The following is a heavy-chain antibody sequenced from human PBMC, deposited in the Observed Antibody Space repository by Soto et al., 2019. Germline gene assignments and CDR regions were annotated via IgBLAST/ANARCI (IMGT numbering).Heavy chain of an antibody. Sequence: QVQVVQSGAEVVKPASSVKVSCKTSGGTFSNYAISWEPQAPGQGLEWMGEIIPVFGTPNYAQKFQGRVTNSADESTSTAYMELNNLRSEDTAVYYCARDKDEYFGSGSIVFDSWGQGTQVIVSS. J-gene: IGHJ4*02. CDR3: ARDKDEYFGSGSIVFDS. CDR2: IIPVFGTP. V-gene: IGHV1-69*12. CDR1: GGTFSNYA. D-gene: IGHD3-10*01.